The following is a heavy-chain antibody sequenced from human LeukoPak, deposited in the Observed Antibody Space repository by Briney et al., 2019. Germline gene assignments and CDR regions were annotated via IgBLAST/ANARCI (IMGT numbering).Heavy chain of an antibody. CDR1: GGTFSSYA. D-gene: IGHD2-2*02. V-gene: IGHV1-69*10. J-gene: IGHJ6*02. Sequence: ASVTVSCKASGGTFSSYAISWVRQAPGQGLEWMGRIIPILGIANYAQKFQGRVTITADKSTSTAYMELSSLRSEDTAVYYCARGRVPAAIRYYYGMDVWGQGTTVTVSS. CDR2: IIPILGIA. CDR3: ARGRVPAAIRYYYGMDV.